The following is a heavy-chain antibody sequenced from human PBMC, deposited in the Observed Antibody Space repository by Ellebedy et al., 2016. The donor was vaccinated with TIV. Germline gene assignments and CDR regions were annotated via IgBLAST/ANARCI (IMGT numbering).Heavy chain of an antibody. CDR2: IYPGDSDT. Sequence: GESLKISCKGSEYIFANYWIAWVRQMLGKGLEWIGIIYPGDSDTRYSPSFQGQVSISADKSISTAYLQWSSLKASDTAMYYCARRQYCSSTSCYMVVYAMDVWGQGTSVTVSS. D-gene: IGHD2-2*02. CDR3: ARRQYCSSTSCYMVVYAMDV. CDR1: EYIFANYW. V-gene: IGHV5-51*01. J-gene: IGHJ6*02.